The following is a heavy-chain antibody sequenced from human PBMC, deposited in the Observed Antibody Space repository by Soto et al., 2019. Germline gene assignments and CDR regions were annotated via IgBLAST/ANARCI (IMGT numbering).Heavy chain of an antibody. J-gene: IGHJ4*02. CDR2: ISAYNGNT. CDR1: GYTFANFG. CDR3: AIIRDLYSGSSGDFDY. Sequence: ASVKVSCKASGYTFANFGISWVRQAPGQGLEWMGWISAYNGNTNYAQKLQGRVTMTTDTSTSTAYVELRGLRSDDTAVYYCAIIRDLYSGSSGDFDYWGQGTLVTVSS. D-gene: IGHD6-6*01. V-gene: IGHV1-18*01.